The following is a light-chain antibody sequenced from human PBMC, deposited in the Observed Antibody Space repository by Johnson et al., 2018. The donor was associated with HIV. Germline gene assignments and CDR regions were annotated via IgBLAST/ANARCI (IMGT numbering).Light chain of an antibody. J-gene: IGLJ1*01. CDR3: GTWVGSLSACV. CDR2: DID. CDR1: SSNIGNNY. Sequence: VLTQPPSVSAAPGQKVTISCSGSSSNIGNNYVSWYQQVPGTAPKLLIYDIDKRPSGIPDRFSGSQSGTSATLDISGLQPGDEADYYCGTWVGSLSACVFGTGTKVTVL. V-gene: IGLV1-51*01.